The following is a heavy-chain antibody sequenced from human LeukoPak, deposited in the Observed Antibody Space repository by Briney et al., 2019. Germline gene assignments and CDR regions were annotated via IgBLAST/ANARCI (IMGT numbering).Heavy chain of an antibody. CDR1: GGTFSSYA. Sequence: ASVKVSCKASGGTFSSYAISWERRAPGQGLEWMGWISAYNGNTNYAQKLQGRVTMTTDTSTSTAYMELRSLRSDDTAVYYCARVRPGWELPYYFDYWGQGTLVTVSS. CDR3: ARVRPGWELPYYFDY. CDR2: ISAYNGNT. V-gene: IGHV1-18*01. D-gene: IGHD1-26*01. J-gene: IGHJ4*02.